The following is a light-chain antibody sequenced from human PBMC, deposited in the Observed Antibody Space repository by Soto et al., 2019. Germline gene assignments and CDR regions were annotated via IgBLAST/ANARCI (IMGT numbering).Light chain of an antibody. Sequence: DIQMTQSPSTLSASVGDRVTITCRASQSINYWLAWYQQKPGKAPKLLIYDASSLERGVPSRFSGSGSGTEFTLSISSLQPDDFATYYCQQYNSNSVYTFGLWTKLEIK. CDR1: QSINYW. CDR2: DAS. V-gene: IGKV1-5*01. J-gene: IGKJ2*01. CDR3: QQYNSNSVYT.